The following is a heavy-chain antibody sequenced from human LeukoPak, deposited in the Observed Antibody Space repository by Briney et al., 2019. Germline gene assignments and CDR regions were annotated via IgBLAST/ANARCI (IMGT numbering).Heavy chain of an antibody. D-gene: IGHD6-19*01. CDR3: ARFPPGIAVAGHNDY. V-gene: IGHV4-61*08. CDR1: GASISSGGYY. Sequence: ETLSLTCTVSGASISSGGYYWSWVRQPPGKGLEWIGYMYYRGSTNYNPSLKSRVIISVDASKNQFSLKLSSVASADTAVYYCARFPPGIAVAGHNDYWGQGTLVTVSS. J-gene: IGHJ4*02. CDR2: MYYRGST.